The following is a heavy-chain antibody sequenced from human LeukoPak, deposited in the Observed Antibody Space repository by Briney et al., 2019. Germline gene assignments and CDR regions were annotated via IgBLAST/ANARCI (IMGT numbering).Heavy chain of an antibody. CDR1: GYTFSNFA. CDR3: ARDHYRGAPNNWFDP. D-gene: IGHD3-10*01. Sequence: GESLRLSCEVSGYTFSNFAVNWVRQAPGKGLEWVAVISKDGTYKYFSDSVKGRFTVSRDNSKNTAYLQMNSLRSEDTAMYYCARDHYRGAPNNWFDPWGQGTLVTVSS. CDR2: ISKDGTYK. V-gene: IGHV3-30*04. J-gene: IGHJ5*02.